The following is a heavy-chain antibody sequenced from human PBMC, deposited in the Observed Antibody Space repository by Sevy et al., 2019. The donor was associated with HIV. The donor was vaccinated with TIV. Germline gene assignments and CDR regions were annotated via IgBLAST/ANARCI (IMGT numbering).Heavy chain of an antibody. CDR1: GFTFSKHS. J-gene: IGHJ4*02. D-gene: IGHD2-8*01. CDR2: LSFGCGEI. CDR3: AREGCTKPHDY. V-gene: IGHV3-23*01. Sequence: GGSLRLSCAASGFTFSKHSMSWVRQPPGKGLEWVSTLSFGCGEINYADSVKDRFTISRDNSKSSVYLQMNNLRPEDTAVYYCAREGCTKPHDYWGQGTLVTVSS.